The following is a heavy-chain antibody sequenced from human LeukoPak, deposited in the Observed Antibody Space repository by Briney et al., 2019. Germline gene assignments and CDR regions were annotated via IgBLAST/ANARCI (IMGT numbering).Heavy chain of an antibody. CDR1: GYTFTNFG. J-gene: IGHJ4*02. V-gene: IGHV1-18*01. Sequence: GASVKVSCKTSGYTFTNFGISWVRQAPGQGPEWMGWIRGHNGNTKYAKNFQDRLKMTTDTSTTTAYMELRSLTPDDTGVYYCARAGVNIGGIIVNSLDSWGQGTLVTVSS. CDR3: ARAGVNIGGIIVNSLDS. CDR2: IRGHNGNT. D-gene: IGHD3-16*02.